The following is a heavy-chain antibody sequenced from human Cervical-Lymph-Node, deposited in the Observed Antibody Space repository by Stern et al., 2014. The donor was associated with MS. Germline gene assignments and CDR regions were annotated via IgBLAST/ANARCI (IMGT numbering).Heavy chain of an antibody. V-gene: IGHV1-3*01. CDR3: ASAGGWYEPDY. J-gene: IGHJ4*02. D-gene: IGHD6-19*01. CDR2: ISAGGDT. Sequence: VQLEESGAEVKKPGASGKVSCKTSGDSFTTYAMHWVRQAPGQRLEWLGWISAGGDTKYSQKFQDRVTITRDTSASTAYMEVSSLKSEDTAIYYCASAGGWYEPDYWGQGTLVTVSS. CDR1: GDSFTTYA.